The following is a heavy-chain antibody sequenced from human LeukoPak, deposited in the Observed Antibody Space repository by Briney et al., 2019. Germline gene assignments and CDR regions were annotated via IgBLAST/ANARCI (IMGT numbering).Heavy chain of an antibody. J-gene: IGHJ5*02. CDR2: LYYSGST. V-gene: IGHV4-39*01. Sequence: SQTLSLTCTVSGGSISSYYWGWIRQPPGKGREWIGSLYYSGSTYYNPSLKSRVTISEDTSKNQFSLKLSSVTAGDTAVYSCVRHRDYLRGFDPWGQGTLVTVSS. CDR1: GGSISSYY. D-gene: IGHD4-11*01. CDR3: VRHRDYLRGFDP.